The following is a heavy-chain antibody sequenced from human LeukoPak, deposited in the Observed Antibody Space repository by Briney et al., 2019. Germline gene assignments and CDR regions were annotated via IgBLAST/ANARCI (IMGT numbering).Heavy chain of an antibody. CDR1: GYSFTSYW. J-gene: IGHJ5*02. V-gene: IGHV5-51*01. CDR3: ARRRAAAGTLNWFDP. CDR2: IYPGDSDT. D-gene: IGHD6-13*01. Sequence: GESLKISCKGSGYSFTSYWIGWVRQMPGKGLEWMGIIYPGDSDTRYSPSFQGQVTISADKSISTAYPQWSSLKASDTAMYYCARRRAAAGTLNWFDPWGQGTLVTVSS.